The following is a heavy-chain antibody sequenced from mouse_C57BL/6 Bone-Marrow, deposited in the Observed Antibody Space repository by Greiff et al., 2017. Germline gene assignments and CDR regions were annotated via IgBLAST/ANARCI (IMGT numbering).Heavy chain of an antibody. V-gene: IGHV1-85*01. Sequence: VQLQQSGPELVKPGASVKLSCKASGYTFTSYDINWVKQRPGQGLEWIGWIYPRVGSTKYNEKFKGKATLTVDTSSSTAYMELNSLTSEDSAVYFCARLEFDGSSGDWYCDVWGTGTTVTVSS. D-gene: IGHD1-1*01. CDR3: ARLEFDGSSGDWYCDV. J-gene: IGHJ1*03. CDR2: IYPRVGST. CDR1: GYTFTSYD.